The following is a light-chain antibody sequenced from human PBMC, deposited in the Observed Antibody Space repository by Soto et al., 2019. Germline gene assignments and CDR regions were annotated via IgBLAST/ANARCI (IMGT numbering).Light chain of an antibody. V-gene: IGLV2-14*01. CDR2: ELI. J-gene: IGLJ2*01. Sequence: QSALTQPASVSGSPGQSIAISCTGTSSDIGASNYVSWYQQHPGKAPKLMIYELIKRPSGVSSRFSGSKSGNTASLTISGLHVEDEADYYCSSYTSSSTLDVLFGGGTKVTVL. CDR1: SSDIGASNY. CDR3: SSYTSSSTLDVL.